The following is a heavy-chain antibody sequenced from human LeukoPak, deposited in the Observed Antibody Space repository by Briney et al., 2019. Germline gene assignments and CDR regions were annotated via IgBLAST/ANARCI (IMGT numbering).Heavy chain of an antibody. V-gene: IGHV3-48*04. Sequence: PGGSLRLSCAASGFTFSSYSMNWVRQAPGKGLEWVSYISSSSSTIYYADSVKGRFTISRDNAKNSLYPQMNSLRAEDTAVYYCARDLSSRGRTVTTDYFDYWGQGTLVTVSS. CDR1: GFTFSSYS. CDR3: ARDLSSRGRTVTTDYFDY. CDR2: ISSSSSTI. D-gene: IGHD4-17*01. J-gene: IGHJ4*02.